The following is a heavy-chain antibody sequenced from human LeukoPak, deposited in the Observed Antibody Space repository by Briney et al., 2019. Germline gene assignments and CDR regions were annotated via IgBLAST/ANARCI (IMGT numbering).Heavy chain of an antibody. J-gene: IGHJ4*02. D-gene: IGHD3-16*01. CDR3: AKGYYDYVWGSYYFDY. Sequence: GGSLRLSCAASGFTLSSYAMTWVRQVPGKGLEWVSAISGSGGSTYYADSVKGRFTISRDNSRDTLYLQMNSLRAEDTAVYYCAKGYYDYVWGSYYFDYWGQGTLVTVSS. CDR1: GFTLSSYA. CDR2: ISGSGGST. V-gene: IGHV3-23*01.